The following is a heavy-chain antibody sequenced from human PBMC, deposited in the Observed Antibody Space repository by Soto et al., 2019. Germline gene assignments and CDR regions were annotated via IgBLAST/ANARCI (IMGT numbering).Heavy chain of an antibody. J-gene: IGHJ4*02. CDR1: GGSISSGDYY. D-gene: IGHD6-13*01. V-gene: IGHV4-30-4*01. Sequence: SSETLSLTCTVAGGSISSGDYYWSWIRQPPGKGLEWIGYIYYSGSTYYNPSLKSRVTISVDTSKNQFSLKLSSVTAADTAVYYCAREFAAARRYFDYWGQGTLVTVPQ. CDR2: IYYSGST. CDR3: AREFAAARRYFDY.